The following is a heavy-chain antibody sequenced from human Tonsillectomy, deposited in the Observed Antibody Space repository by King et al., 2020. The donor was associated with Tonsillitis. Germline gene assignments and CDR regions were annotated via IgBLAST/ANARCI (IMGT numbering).Heavy chain of an antibody. CDR2: IRNKASSYAT. Sequence: VQLVESGGGLVQPGGSLKLSCAASGFTFSDSAMHWVRQASGKGLEWVGRIRNKASSYATAFAASVQGRFTISRDDSKNTAYLLMNSLKTEDTAVYYCTRREQLAAFDYWGQGTLVTVSS. V-gene: IGHV3-73*02. D-gene: IGHD6-6*01. CDR3: TRREQLAAFDY. J-gene: IGHJ4*02. CDR1: GFTFSDSA.